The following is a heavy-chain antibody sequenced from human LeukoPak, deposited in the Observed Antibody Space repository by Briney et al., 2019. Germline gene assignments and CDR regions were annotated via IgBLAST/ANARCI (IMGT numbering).Heavy chain of an antibody. Sequence: PSETLSLTCTVSGASISSNTYYWGWIRQPPGKGLEWTASIYYSGNTYYNPSLKSRVTISVDTSKNQFSLKLNSMTAADAAVYHCARQSGIAVAADDAFDIWGQGTMVTVSS. J-gene: IGHJ3*02. CDR1: GASISSNTYY. CDR3: ARQSGIAVAADDAFDI. D-gene: IGHD6-19*01. CDR2: IYYSGNT. V-gene: IGHV4-39*01.